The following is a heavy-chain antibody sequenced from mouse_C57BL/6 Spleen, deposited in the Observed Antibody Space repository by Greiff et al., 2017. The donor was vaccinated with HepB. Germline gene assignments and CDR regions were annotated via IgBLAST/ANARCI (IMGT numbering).Heavy chain of an antibody. V-gene: IGHV1-26*01. CDR1: GYTFTDYY. Sequence: EVKLMESGPELVKPGASVKISCKASGYTFTDYYMNWVKQSHGKSLEWIGDINPNNGGTSYNQKFKGKATLTVDKSSSTAYMELRSLTSEDSAVYYCARSESFYGSLFDYWGQGTTLTVSS. CDR3: ARSESFYGSLFDY. D-gene: IGHD1-1*01. CDR2: INPNNGGT. J-gene: IGHJ2*01.